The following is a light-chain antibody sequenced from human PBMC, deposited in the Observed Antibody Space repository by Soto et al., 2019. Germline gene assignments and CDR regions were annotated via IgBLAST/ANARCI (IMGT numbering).Light chain of an antibody. V-gene: IGKV2-28*01. CDR2: LGS. J-gene: IGKJ4*01. CDR1: QSLLHSNGYNY. Sequence: DLVVTQSPLSLPVTPGEPASISCRSSQSLLHSNGYNYLDWYLQKPGQSPQLLIYLGSNRASGVPDRFSGSGSGTDFTLKISRVEAEDVGVYYCMQALQTRLTFGGGTKVEIK. CDR3: MQALQTRLT.